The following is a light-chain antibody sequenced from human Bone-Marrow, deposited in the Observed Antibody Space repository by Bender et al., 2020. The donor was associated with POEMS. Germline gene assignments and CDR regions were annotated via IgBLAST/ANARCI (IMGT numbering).Light chain of an antibody. CDR2: EGI. V-gene: IGLV2-14*02. CDR3: TSYTTSRTWV. J-gene: IGLJ3*02. Sequence: QSALTQPASVSGSPGQSITISCSGTSSDVGSYDRVSWYQQYPGKAPKLMIYEGIKRPSGVSNRFSGSKSGNTASLTISGLQAEDEADYYCTSYTTSRTWVFGGGTKLTVL. CDR1: SSDVGSYDR.